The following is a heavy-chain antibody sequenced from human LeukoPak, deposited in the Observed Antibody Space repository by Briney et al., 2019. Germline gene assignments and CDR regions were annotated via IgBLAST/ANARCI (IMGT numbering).Heavy chain of an antibody. CDR1: GGSISSGGYY. J-gene: IGHJ6*03. V-gene: IGHV4-30-2*01. CDR3: ARVGPLIPWYYYMDV. CDR2: IYHSGST. Sequence: SETLSLTCTVSGGSISSGGYYWSWIRQPPGKGLEWIGYIYHSGSTYYNPSLKSRVTISVDTSKNQFSLKLSSVTAADTAVYYCARVGPLIPWYYYMDVWGKGTTVTVSS. D-gene: IGHD3-16*01.